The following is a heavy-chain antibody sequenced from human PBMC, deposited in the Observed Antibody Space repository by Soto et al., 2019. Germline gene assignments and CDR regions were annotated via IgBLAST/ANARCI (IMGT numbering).Heavy chain of an antibody. CDR2: ISGCGSSST. D-gene: IGHD1-26*01. Sequence: EVQLLESGGGLVQPGGSLRLSCAASGFTFSTYAMSWVRQAPGKGLEWVSAISGCGSSSTYYADSVKGRFTISRDNSKNTLYLQMNSLRVEDTALYYCAKDPIVGPDHYFDCWGQGTLVTVSS. CDR3: AKDPIVGPDHYFDC. J-gene: IGHJ4*02. CDR1: GFTFSTYA. V-gene: IGHV3-23*01.